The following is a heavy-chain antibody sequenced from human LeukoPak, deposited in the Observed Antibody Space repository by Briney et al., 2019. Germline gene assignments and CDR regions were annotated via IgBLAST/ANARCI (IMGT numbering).Heavy chain of an antibody. D-gene: IGHD1-26*01. V-gene: IGHV1-69-2*01. CDR3: ATFSGSSTYSFDN. Sequence: ASVKISCKASGYSFIDYFIRWVQQAPGKGLEWMGRINVEDGDTIYAENFQGRVTMTADTSTETAYMEMSSLRSGDTAIYYCATFSGSSTYSFDNWGQGTLITVSS. J-gene: IGHJ4*02. CDR1: GYSFIDYF. CDR2: INVEDGDT.